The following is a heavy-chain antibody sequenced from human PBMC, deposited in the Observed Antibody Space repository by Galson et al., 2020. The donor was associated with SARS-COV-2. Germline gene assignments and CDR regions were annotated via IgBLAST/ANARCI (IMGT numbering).Heavy chain of an antibody. D-gene: IGHD3-10*01. CDR2: ITWNRNNI. CDR3: AKGPNSYNNNWFGIDY. V-gene: IGHV3-9*01. CDR1: GFTFADYA. Sequence: GGSLRLSCAASGFTFADYAMHWVRQAPGPGLEWVSTITWNRNNIAYADSVKGRFTISRDNANNSLFLQMDSLRTEDTAMYYCAKGPNSYNNNWFGIDYWGQGTLVTVSS. J-gene: IGHJ4*02.